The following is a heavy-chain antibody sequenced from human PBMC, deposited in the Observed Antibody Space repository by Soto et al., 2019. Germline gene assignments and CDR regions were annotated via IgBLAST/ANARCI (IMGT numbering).Heavy chain of an antibody. CDR1: GYTFTSYY. V-gene: IGHV1-46*01. D-gene: IGHD2-2*01. CDR2: INPSGGST. J-gene: IGHJ6*02. CDR3: ASQRGGYCSSTSCYNMGPYYYGMDV. Sequence: GASVKVSCKASGYTFTSYYMHWVRQAPGQGLEWMGTINPSGGSTSYAQKFQGRVTMTRDTSTSTVYMELSSLRSEDTAVYYCASQRGGYCSSTSCYNMGPYYYGMDVWGQGTTVTVSS.